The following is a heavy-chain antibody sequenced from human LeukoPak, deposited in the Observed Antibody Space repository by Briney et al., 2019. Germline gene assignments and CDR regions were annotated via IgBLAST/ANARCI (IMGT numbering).Heavy chain of an antibody. Sequence: SETLSLTCAVSGGSISTSNSYWGWIRQPPGKGLEWIGEINHSGSTNYNPSLKSRVTISVDTSKNQFSLKLSSVTAADTAVYYCARCGLTGRWFDPWGQGTLVTVSS. CDR2: INHSGST. J-gene: IGHJ5*02. CDR3: ARCGLTGRWFDP. V-gene: IGHV4-34*01. CDR1: GGSISTSNSY. D-gene: IGHD1-14*01.